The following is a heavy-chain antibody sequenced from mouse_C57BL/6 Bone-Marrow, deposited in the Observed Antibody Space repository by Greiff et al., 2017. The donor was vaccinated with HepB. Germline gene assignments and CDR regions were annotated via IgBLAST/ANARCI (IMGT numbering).Heavy chain of an antibody. CDR2: ISSGGSYT. CDR3: ARQGNYYGNDY. V-gene: IGHV5-6*01. Sequence: EVKLVESGGDLVKPGGSLKLSCAASGFTFSSYGMSWVRQTPDKRLEWVATISSGGSYTYYPDSVKGRFTISRDNAKNTLYLQMSSLKSEDTAMYYCARQGNYYGNDYRGQGTTLTVSS. J-gene: IGHJ2*01. D-gene: IGHD1-1*01. CDR1: GFTFSSYG.